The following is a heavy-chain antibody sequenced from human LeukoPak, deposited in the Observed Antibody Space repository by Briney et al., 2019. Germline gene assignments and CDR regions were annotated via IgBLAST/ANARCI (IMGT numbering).Heavy chain of an antibody. D-gene: IGHD2-2*02. CDR1: GISFSSYS. CDR3: ARDRCSSTSCYNTPNWFDP. Sequence: GGSLRLSCVASGISFSSYSMNWVRQAPGKGLEWVSYISSSSSTIYYADSVKGRFTISRDNAKNSVYLQMNSLRSEDTAFYHCARDRCSSTSCYNTPNWFDPWGQGTLVTVSS. V-gene: IGHV3-48*04. CDR2: ISSSSSTI. J-gene: IGHJ5*02.